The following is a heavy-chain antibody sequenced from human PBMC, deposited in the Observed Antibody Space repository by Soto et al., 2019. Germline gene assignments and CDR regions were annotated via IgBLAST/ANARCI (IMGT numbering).Heavy chain of an antibody. V-gene: IGHV4-59*08. Sequence: SETLSLTCTVSGDSISTDYWSWIRQSPGKGLEWIGFIYYGGGTNYNPSLKSRVTISVDTPKNQFSLKLSSVTAADTALYYCAKNWNWGSLVHWGQGTLVTVSS. CDR3: AKNWNWGSLVH. J-gene: IGHJ4*02. CDR1: GDSISTDY. D-gene: IGHD7-27*01. CDR2: IYYGGGT.